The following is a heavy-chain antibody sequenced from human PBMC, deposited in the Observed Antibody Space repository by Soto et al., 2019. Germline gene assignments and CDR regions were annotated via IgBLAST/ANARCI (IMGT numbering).Heavy chain of an antibody. CDR1: GFSFSTYG. Sequence: QEQLVQSGGGVVQPGWSLRLSCAASGFSFSTYGIHWVRQAPGKGLEWLAVTSFDGTKKYSSDSVKGRLTVSRDTSNNTVYLRMSSLRVEDTAVYYCAREAPWAVAGSSYFDYWGQGTLVTVSS. D-gene: IGHD6-19*01. CDR2: TSFDGTKK. CDR3: AREAPWAVAGSSYFDY. V-gene: IGHV3-33*01. J-gene: IGHJ4*02.